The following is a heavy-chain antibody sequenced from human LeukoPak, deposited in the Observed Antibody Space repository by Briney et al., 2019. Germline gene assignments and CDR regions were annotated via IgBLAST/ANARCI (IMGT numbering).Heavy chain of an antibody. Sequence: ASVKVSCKASGYTFTNYAMHWVRQAPGQGLEWMGLINPGGGNTNYAQNFQGRVTMTRDTSTSTIYMELSSLRSEDTAIYYCARIRDGYNDAYDIWGQGTVVTVPS. J-gene: IGHJ3*02. V-gene: IGHV1-46*01. CDR2: INPGGGNT. CDR1: GYTFTNYA. D-gene: IGHD5-24*01. CDR3: ARIRDGYNDAYDI.